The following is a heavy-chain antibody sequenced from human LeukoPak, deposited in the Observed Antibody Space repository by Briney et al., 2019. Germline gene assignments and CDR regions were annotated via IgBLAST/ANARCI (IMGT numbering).Heavy chain of an antibody. D-gene: IGHD1-20*01. V-gene: IGHV1-2*02. CDR3: ARDQAGEYNWNH. J-gene: IGHJ5*02. CDR1: GYAFIGYY. Sequence: ASVKVSCKASGYAFIGYYMHWVRQAPGQGLEWMGWINPNSGGTNYAQKFQGRVTMTRDTSISTAYMELSRLRSDDTAVYYCARDQAGEYNWNHWGQGTLVTVSS. CDR2: INPNSGGT.